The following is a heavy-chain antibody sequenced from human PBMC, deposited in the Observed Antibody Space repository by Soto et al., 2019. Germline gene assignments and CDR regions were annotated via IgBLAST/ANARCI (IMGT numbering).Heavy chain of an antibody. J-gene: IGHJ6*02. CDR3: ARGGGYSYGGGYYYGMDV. Sequence: PSETLSLTCAVYGGSFSCYYWSWIRQPPGKGLEWIGEINHSGSTNYNPSLKSRVTTSVDTSKNQFSLKLSSVTAADTAVYYCARGGGYSYGGGYYYGMDVWGQGTTVTVSS. D-gene: IGHD5-18*01. CDR1: GGSFSCYY. V-gene: IGHV4-34*01. CDR2: INHSGST.